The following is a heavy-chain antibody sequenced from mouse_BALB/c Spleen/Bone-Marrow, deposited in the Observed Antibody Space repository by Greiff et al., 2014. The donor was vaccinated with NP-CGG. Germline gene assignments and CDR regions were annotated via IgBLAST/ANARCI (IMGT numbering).Heavy chain of an antibody. CDR2: IRNKANGYTT. D-gene: IGHD2-14*01. Sequence: EVKLMESGGGLVQPGGSLRLSCATSGFTFTDYYMSWVRQPPGKALEWLGFIRNKANGYTTEYSASVKGRFTISRDNSQSILYLQMNALRAEDSATYYCARDRRYDLAGFAYWGQGTLVTVSA. J-gene: IGHJ3*01. CDR3: ARDRRYDLAGFAY. CDR1: GFTFTDYY. V-gene: IGHV7-3*02.